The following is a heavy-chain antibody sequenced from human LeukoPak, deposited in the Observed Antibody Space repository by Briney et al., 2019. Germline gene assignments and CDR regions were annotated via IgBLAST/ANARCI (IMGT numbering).Heavy chain of an antibody. CDR2: INPNSGGT. J-gene: IGHJ4*02. CDR1: GYTFTGYY. D-gene: IGHD6-19*01. Sequence: GASVKVSCKDSGYTFTGYYMQWLRQAPGQGLEWVEWINPNSGGTNSAQKFQGRVTMTRDTSISTAYMELSRLRSDDTAVYYCARDQGYSSAQGVVDYWGQGTLVTVSS. CDR3: ARDQGYSSAQGVVDY. V-gene: IGHV1-2*02.